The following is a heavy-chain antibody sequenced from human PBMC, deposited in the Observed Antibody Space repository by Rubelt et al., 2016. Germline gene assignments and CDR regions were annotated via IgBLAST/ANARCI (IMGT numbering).Heavy chain of an antibody. J-gene: IGHJ5*02. CDR1: GGTFSGYQ. D-gene: IGHD6-6*01. V-gene: IGHV4-34*01. CDR3: ARQRQLITARRWFDP. Sequence: QVQLQQWGAGLLKPSETLSLTCAVYGGTFSGYQWSWIRQPPGKGLEWIGEINHRGITNHNPSLKSRVTISEDTPKNPFSLKLTSVTAADTAVYYCARQRQLITARRWFDPWGQGTLVTVSS. CDR2: INHRGIT.